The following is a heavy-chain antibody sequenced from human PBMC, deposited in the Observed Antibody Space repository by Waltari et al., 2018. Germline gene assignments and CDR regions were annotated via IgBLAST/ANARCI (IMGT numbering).Heavy chain of an antibody. CDR3: AKDTAVASVNYFDY. CDR1: GFPFISYA. CDR2: ITGSGTGT. J-gene: IGHJ4*02. V-gene: IGHV3-23*01. Sequence: EVQLLESGGGLVQPGGSLRLSCSASGFPFISYALSWVRQAPGKGLEWVSGITGSGTGTYYTQSVKGRFTISRDNSKNTIYLQLYSLRAEDTALYYCAKDTAVASVNYFDYWGQGTLVTVSS.